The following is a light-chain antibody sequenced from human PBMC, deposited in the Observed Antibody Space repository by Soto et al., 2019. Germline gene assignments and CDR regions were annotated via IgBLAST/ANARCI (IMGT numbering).Light chain of an antibody. CDR2: GAS. CDR3: QQYNNWPET. J-gene: IGKJ2*01. V-gene: IGKV3-15*01. CDR1: QSVSSN. Sequence: EIVMTQSPATLSVSPGEGATLSCRASQSVSSNLVWYQQKPGQAPRLLIYGASTRATGVPARFRGSGSGTEFTLTISSLQSEDFAVYYCQQYNNWPETFGQGTKLEIK.